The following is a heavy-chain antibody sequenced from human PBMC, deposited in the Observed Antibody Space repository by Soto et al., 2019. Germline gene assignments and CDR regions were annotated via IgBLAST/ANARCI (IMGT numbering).Heavy chain of an antibody. CDR2: INPGDSDI. Sequence: GESLKISCKASGYSVTTYWIAWVRQMPGKGLEWMGIINPGDSDIRYSPSFQGQVTISADNSISSAYLQWSSLKASDTAMYYCARHEQCYYYYYGMDVWGQGTAVTVSS. CDR3: ARHEQCYYYYYGMDV. J-gene: IGHJ6*02. CDR1: GYSVTTYW. V-gene: IGHV5-51*01. D-gene: IGHD4-4*01.